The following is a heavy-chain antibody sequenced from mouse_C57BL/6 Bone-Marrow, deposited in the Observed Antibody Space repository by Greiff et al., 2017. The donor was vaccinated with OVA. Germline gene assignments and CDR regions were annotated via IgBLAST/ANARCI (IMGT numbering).Heavy chain of an antibody. CDR3: TRLLDAMDY. D-gene: IGHD2-1*01. CDR2: ISSCGDYI. CDR1: GFTFSSYA. J-gene: IGHJ4*01. Sequence: EVKLVESGAGLVKPGGSLKLSCAASGFTFSSYAMSWVRQTPEKRLEWVAYISSCGDYIYYADTVKGRFTISRDNARNTLYLQMSSLKSEDTAMYYCTRLLDAMDYWGQGTSVTVSS. V-gene: IGHV5-9-1*02.